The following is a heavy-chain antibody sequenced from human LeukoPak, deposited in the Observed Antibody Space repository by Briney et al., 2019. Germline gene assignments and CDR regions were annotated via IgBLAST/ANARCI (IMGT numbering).Heavy chain of an antibody. D-gene: IGHD3-10*01. CDR1: GFTFSSYW. J-gene: IGHJ4*02. CDR2: IKQDGSEK. CDR3: ARLIGRELLWFGETIDY. V-gene: IGHV3-7*01. Sequence: GGSLRLSCAASGFTFSSYWMSWVRQAPGKGLEWVANIKQDGSEKYYVDSVKGRSTISRDNAKNSLYLQMNSLRAEDTAVYYCARLIGRELLWFGETIDYWGQGTLVTVSS.